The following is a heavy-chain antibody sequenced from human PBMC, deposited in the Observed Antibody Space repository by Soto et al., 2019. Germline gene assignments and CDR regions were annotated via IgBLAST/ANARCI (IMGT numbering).Heavy chain of an antibody. CDR2: MTPNTGNI. D-gene: IGHD6-19*01. CDR3: ARNPYSSGRFDP. CDR1: GYNFIDYD. V-gene: IGHV1-8*01. Sequence: ASVKVSCKASGYNFIDYDINWVRQSTGQGLEWMGWMTPNTGNIGYAQKFQGRVILTRDTSIGTAYMELSSLNSDDTAVYYCARNPYSSGRFDPWGQGTLVTVSS. J-gene: IGHJ5*02.